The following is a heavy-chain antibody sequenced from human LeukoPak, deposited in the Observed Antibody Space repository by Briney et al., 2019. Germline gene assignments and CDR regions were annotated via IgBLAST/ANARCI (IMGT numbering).Heavy chain of an antibody. CDR2: IRYDGSNK. CDR1: GFTFSSDG. D-gene: IGHD2-15*01. CDR3: AKDRGGYCSGGSCHALDY. V-gene: IGHV3-30*02. J-gene: IGHJ4*02. Sequence: PGGSLRLSCAASGFTFSSDGMHWVRQAPGKGLEWVAFIRYDGSNKYYADSVKGRFTISSDNSKNTLYLQMNSLRAEDTAVYYCAKDRGGYCSGGSCHALDYWGQGTLVTVSS.